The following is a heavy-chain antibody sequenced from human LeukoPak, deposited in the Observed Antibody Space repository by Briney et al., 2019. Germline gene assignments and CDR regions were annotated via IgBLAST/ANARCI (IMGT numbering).Heavy chain of an antibody. V-gene: IGHV3-15*01. CDR3: TTDRAGDAFDI. CDR1: VFTFSNAW. J-gene: IGHJ3*02. Sequence: PGGSLRLSRAASVFTFSNAWMSWVRQAPGKGLEWVGRIKSKTDGGTTDYAAPVKGRFTISRDDSKNTLYLQMNSLKTEDTAVYYCTTDRAGDAFDIWGQGTMVTVSS. CDR2: IKSKTDGGTT.